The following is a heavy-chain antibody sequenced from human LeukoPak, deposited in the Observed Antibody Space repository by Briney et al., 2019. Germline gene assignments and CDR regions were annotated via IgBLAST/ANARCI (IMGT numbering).Heavy chain of an antibody. V-gene: IGHV3-48*03. CDR2: ISSSGRTI. Sequence: GGSLRLSCAASGFTFSSYEMNWVRQAPGKGLEWLSYISSSGRTIFYADSVKGRFTISRDNAKNSLYLQLNSLRAEDTAVYYCARDYRTDYWGRGTLVTVSS. CDR3: ARDYRTDY. J-gene: IGHJ4*02. D-gene: IGHD1-14*01. CDR1: GFTFSSYE.